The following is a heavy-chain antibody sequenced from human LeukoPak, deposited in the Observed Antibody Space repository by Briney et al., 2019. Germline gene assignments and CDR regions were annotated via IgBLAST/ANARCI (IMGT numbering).Heavy chain of an antibody. V-gene: IGHV3-53*01. Sequence: SGGSLRLSCAASGLTVSTNYMTWVRQAPGKGLEWVSTIHSDGSTYYADSVKGRFTISRDNYKNTLYLQMNSLRGEDTAMYYCARDLDYFDSSGSHRRRNYFDYWGQGTLVTVSS. J-gene: IGHJ4*02. CDR3: ARDLDYFDSSGSHRRRNYFDY. CDR1: GLTVSTNY. D-gene: IGHD3-22*01. CDR2: IHSDGST.